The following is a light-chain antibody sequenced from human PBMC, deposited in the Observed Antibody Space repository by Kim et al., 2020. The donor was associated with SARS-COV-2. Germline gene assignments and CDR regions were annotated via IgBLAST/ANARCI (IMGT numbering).Light chain of an antibody. Sequence: EVVLTQSPSTLSLSPGDRATLSCRASQSLGNNYLAWYQQRPGQAPRLLIYGASNRATGIPGRFSGSGSGTDFTLTISRLEPEDFVVYFCQQFHVLPWTFGRGTKLEI. CDR1: QSLGNNY. V-gene: IGKV3-20*01. CDR2: GAS. CDR3: QQFHVLPWT. J-gene: IGKJ1*01.